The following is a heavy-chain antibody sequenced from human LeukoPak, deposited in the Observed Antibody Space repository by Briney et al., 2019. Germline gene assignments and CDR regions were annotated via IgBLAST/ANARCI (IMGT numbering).Heavy chain of an antibody. CDR3: ARHEAAYCGGDCYLRAFDI. CDR2: IYYRGST. CDR1: GGSISSSSYY. J-gene: IGHJ3*02. D-gene: IGHD2-21*02. V-gene: IGHV4-39*01. Sequence: SEPLSLTCTVSGGSISSSSYYWGWIRQPPGKGLEWIGNIYYRGSTYYNPSLKSRVTISVDTSKKQFSLKLSSVTAADTAVYYCARHEAAYCGGDCYLRAFDIWGQGTMLTVST.